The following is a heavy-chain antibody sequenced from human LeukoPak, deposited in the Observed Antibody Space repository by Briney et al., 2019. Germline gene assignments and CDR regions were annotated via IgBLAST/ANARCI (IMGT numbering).Heavy chain of an antibody. CDR2: ISSSSSYI. J-gene: IGHJ4*02. CDR1: GFTFSSYS. Sequence: GGSLRLSCAASGFTFSSYSMNWVRQAPGKGLEWVSSISSSSSYIYYADSVKSRFTISRDNAKNSLYLQMNSLRAEDAAVYYCARGMTTGSDYWGQGTLVTVSS. D-gene: IGHD4-17*01. CDR3: ARGMTTGSDY. V-gene: IGHV3-21*01.